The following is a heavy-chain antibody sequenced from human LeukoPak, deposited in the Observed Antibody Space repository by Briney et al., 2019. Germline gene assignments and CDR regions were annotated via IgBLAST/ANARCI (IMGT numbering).Heavy chain of an antibody. Sequence: SEALSLTCTVSVGSITSYYWSWIRQPPGKGLEWIGYIYYSGTTNYNPSLKSRVTISVDTSKNQFSLKMNSVTAADTAVYYCVRSKSGAYGWFDPWGQGTLVTVSS. J-gene: IGHJ5*02. CDR1: VGSITSYY. CDR3: VRSKSGAYGWFDP. CDR2: IYYSGTT. D-gene: IGHD2-15*01. V-gene: IGHV4-59*01.